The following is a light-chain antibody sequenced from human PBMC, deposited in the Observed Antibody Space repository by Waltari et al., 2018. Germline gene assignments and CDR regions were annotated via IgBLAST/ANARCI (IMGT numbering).Light chain of an antibody. J-gene: IGLJ2*01. CDR1: SSDVGGHPY. CDR3: SSYSSVTNVV. V-gene: IGLV2-14*01. CDR2: DVS. Sequence: QPALTQPASVSGSPGQSITISCTGTSSDVGGHPYVSWYQQHPGEAPKLIIYDVSSRPSGVSPRFSASRSGNTASLTISGLRTEDEADYYCSSYSSVTNVVFGGGTRVTVL.